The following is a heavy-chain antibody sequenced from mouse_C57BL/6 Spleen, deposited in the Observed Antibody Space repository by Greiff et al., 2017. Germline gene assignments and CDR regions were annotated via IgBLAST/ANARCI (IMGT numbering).Heavy chain of an antibody. D-gene: IGHD1-1*02. J-gene: IGHJ4*01. Sequence: LVESGPELVKPGASVKISCKASGYAFSSSWMHWVKQRPGQGLEWIGRIYPGDGDTHYNGKFKGKATLTADKSSSTAYMQLSSLTSEDSAVYFCARGDCLVDYAMDYWGQGTSVTVAS. V-gene: IGHV1-82*01. CDR1: GYAFSSSW. CDR3: ARGDCLVDYAMDY. CDR2: IYPGDGDT.